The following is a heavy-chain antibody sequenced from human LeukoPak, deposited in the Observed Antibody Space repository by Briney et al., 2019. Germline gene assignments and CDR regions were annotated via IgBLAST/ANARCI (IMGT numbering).Heavy chain of an antibody. J-gene: IGHJ5*02. CDR3: AKGDIVVVPAATNWFDP. CDR1: GYTFTSYD. D-gene: IGHD2-2*01. CDR2: MNPNSGNT. V-gene: IGHV1-8*02. Sequence: ASVKVSCKASGYTFTSYDINWVRQATGQGLEWMGWMNPNSGNTGYAQKFQGRVTMTRDTSISTAYMELSRLRSDDTAVYYCAKGDIVVVPAATNWFDPWGQGTLVTVSS.